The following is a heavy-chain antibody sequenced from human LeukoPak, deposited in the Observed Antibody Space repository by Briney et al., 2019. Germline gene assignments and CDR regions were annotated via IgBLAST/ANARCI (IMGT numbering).Heavy chain of an antibody. Sequence: GGSLRLSCAASGFTFSSYGMHWVRQAPGKGLEWVAVIWYDGSNKYYADSVKGRFTTSRDNSKNTLYLQMNSLRAEDTAVYYCARDLTGATVTTYFDYWGQGTLVTVSS. D-gene: IGHD4-17*01. CDR3: ARDLTGATVTTYFDY. V-gene: IGHV3-33*01. CDR1: GFTFSSYG. J-gene: IGHJ4*02. CDR2: IWYDGSNK.